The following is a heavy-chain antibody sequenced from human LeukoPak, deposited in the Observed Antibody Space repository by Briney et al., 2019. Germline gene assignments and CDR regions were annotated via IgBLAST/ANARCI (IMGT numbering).Heavy chain of an antibody. CDR2: IYTSGST. J-gene: IGHJ4*02. D-gene: IGHD5-24*01. Sequence: SQTLSLTCTVSGGSISSGSYYWSWTRQPAGKGLEWIGRIYTSGSTNYNPSLKSRVTISVDTSKNQFSLKLSSVTAADTAVYYCARADGYNAFDYWGQGTLVTVSS. V-gene: IGHV4-61*02. CDR3: ARADGYNAFDY. CDR1: GGSISSGSYY.